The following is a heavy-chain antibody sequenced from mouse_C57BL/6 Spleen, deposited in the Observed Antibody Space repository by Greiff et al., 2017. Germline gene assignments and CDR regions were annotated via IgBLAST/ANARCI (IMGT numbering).Heavy chain of an antibody. Sequence: QVQLKQSGPELVKPGASVKISCKASGYTFTDYYINWVKQRPGQGLEWIGWIFPGSGSTYYNEKFKGKATLTVDKSSSTAYMLLSSLTSEDSAVYFCAATTVVATPFAYWGQGTLVTVSA. D-gene: IGHD1-1*01. CDR1: GYTFTDYY. CDR3: AATTVVATPFAY. CDR2: IFPGSGST. V-gene: IGHV1-75*01. J-gene: IGHJ3*01.